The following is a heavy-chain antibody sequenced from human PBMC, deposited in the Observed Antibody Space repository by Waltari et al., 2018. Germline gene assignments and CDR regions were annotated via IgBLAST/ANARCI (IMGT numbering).Heavy chain of an antibody. Sequence: VQLVESGGGLVQPGESLSLSCAASGFTFNNFEMKWVRQAPGRGREWVAYISRSGATRYYADSLRGRFTISRDNARSSLFLQMTSLRAEDTAMYFCAKSGPEGVATAGNVHWGQGTLVTVSS. J-gene: IGHJ1*01. CDR1: GFTFNNFE. CDR2: ISRSGATR. CDR3: AKSGPEGVATAGNVH. V-gene: IGHV3-48*03. D-gene: IGHD6-13*01.